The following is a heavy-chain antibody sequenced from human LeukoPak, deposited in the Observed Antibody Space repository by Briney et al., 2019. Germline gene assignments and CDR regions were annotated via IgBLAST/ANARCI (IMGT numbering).Heavy chain of an antibody. CDR3: ARDRDYGGKGDAFDI. CDR2: IYYSGST. D-gene: IGHD4-23*01. CDR1: GGSISSGGYH. V-gene: IGHV4-61*08. J-gene: IGHJ3*02. Sequence: SETLSLTCTVSGGSISSGGYHWSWIRQHPGKGLEWIGYIYYSGSTNYNPSLKSRVTISVDTSKNQFSLKLSSVTAADTAEYYCARDRDYGGKGDAFDIWGQGTMVTVSS.